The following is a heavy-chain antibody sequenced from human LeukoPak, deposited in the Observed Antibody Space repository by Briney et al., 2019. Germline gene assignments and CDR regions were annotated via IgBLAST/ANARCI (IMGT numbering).Heavy chain of an antibody. CDR1: GGSISSGSYY. CDR2: IYTSGST. Sequence: SQTLSLTCTVSGGSISSGSYYWSWIRQPAGKGLGWIGRIYTSGSTNYNPSLKSRVTISVDTSKNQFSLKLSSVTAADTAVYYCARADFVFVVVPAAPSDAFDIWGQGTMVTVSS. CDR3: ARADFVFVVVPAAPSDAFDI. J-gene: IGHJ3*02. D-gene: IGHD2-2*01. V-gene: IGHV4-61*02.